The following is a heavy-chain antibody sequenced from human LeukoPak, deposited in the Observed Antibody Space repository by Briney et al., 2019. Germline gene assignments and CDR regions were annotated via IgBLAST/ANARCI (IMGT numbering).Heavy chain of an antibody. CDR1: GFTFSTYG. CDR2: ISGSGGST. CDR3: AKERPTRRYCSGGSCYSRYFDY. Sequence: GGSLRLSCAASGFTFSTYGMSWVRQAPGKGLEWASAISGSGGSTYYADSVKGRFTISRDNSKNTLYLQMSSLRAEDTAVYYCAKERPTRRYCSGGSCYSRYFDYWGQGTLVTVSS. D-gene: IGHD2-15*01. J-gene: IGHJ4*02. V-gene: IGHV3-23*01.